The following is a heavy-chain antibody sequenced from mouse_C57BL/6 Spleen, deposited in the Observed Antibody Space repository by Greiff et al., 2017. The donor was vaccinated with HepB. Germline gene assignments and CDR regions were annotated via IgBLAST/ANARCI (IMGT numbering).Heavy chain of an antibody. Sequence: EVMLVESGPELVKPGASVKMSCKASGYTFTDYNMHWVKQSHGKSLEWIGYINPNNGGTSYNQKFKGKATLTVNKSSSTAYMELRSLTSEDSAVYYCARGDGYSWFAYWGQGTLVTVSA. V-gene: IGHV1-22*01. D-gene: IGHD2-3*01. J-gene: IGHJ3*01. CDR1: GYTFTDYN. CDR3: ARGDGYSWFAY. CDR2: INPNNGGT.